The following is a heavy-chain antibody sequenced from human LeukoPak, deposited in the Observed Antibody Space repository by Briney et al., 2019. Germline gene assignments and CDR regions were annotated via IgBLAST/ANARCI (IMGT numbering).Heavy chain of an antibody. V-gene: IGHV3-7*03. D-gene: IGHD3-10*01. J-gene: IGHJ3*02. CDR2: IKQDGSEK. CDR1: GFTFSSYW. Sequence: GGSLRLSCAASGFTFSSYWMSWVRQAPGKGLEWVANIKQDGSEKYYVDSVKGRFTISRDNAKNSLYLQMNSLRAGDTALYHCARAGKIDQDAFDIWGQGTMVTVSS. CDR3: ARAGKIDQDAFDI.